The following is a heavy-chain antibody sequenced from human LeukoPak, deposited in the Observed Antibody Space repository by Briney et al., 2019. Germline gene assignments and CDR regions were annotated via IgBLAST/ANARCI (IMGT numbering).Heavy chain of an antibody. CDR1: GFTFSSYS. Sequence: GGSLRLSCAASGFTFSSYSMNWVRQAPGKGLEWVSSISSSSSYIYYADSVKGRFTISRDNAKNSLYLQMNSLRAEDTAVYYCARVRTGSGNNPWGQGTLVTVSS. J-gene: IGHJ5*02. CDR3: ARVRTGSGNNP. D-gene: IGHD3-10*01. CDR2: ISSSSSYI. V-gene: IGHV3-21*01.